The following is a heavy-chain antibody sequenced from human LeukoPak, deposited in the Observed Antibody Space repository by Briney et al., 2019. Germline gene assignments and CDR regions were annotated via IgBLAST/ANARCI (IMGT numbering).Heavy chain of an antibody. CDR2: INHSGST. V-gene: IGHV4-34*01. CDR1: GGSFSGYY. D-gene: IGHD6-13*01. CDR3: ARGKGAAAWYYYSMDV. J-gene: IGHJ6*02. Sequence: SETLSLTCAVYGGSFSGYYWSWIRQPPGKGLEWIGEINHSGSTNYNPSLKSRVTISVDTSKNQFSLKLSSVTAADTAVYYCARGKGAAAWYYYSMDVWGQGTTVTVSS.